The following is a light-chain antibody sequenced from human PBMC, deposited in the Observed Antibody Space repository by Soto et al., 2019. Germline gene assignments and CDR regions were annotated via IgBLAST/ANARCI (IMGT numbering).Light chain of an antibody. CDR2: NNY. Sequence: QSVLTQPPSASGTPGQRVTLSCSGSSFNIGSNTVNWYQQLPGTAPKLLIYNNYQRPSGVPDRFSGSKSGTSASLAISGLQSEDEADYYCAAWDDSLNGPVFGGGTKLTVL. V-gene: IGLV1-44*01. CDR3: AAWDDSLNGPV. CDR1: SFNIGSNT. J-gene: IGLJ2*01.